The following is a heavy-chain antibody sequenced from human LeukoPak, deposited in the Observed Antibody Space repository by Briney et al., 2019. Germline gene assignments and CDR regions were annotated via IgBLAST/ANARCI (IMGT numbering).Heavy chain of an antibody. V-gene: IGHV4-4*02. CDR2: MSHSGST. D-gene: IGHD3-22*01. Sequence: SGTLSLTCAVSGASVSSNWWSRVRQPPGKGLEWIAEMSHSGSTYYNTSLQSRITISVDTSKNQFSLNLSSVTAADTAVYYCARVTYDSSGYYHTYYYYVDVWGNGTTVTVSS. CDR3: ARVTYDSSGYYHTYYYYVDV. J-gene: IGHJ6*03. CDR1: GASVSSNW.